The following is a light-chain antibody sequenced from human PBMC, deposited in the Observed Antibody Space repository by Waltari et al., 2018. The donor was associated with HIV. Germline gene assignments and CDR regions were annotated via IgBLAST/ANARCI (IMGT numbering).Light chain of an antibody. CDR3: QQYGSSPPIT. V-gene: IGKV3-20*01. CDR1: QSVGSNY. Sequence: EIVLTQSPGTLSLSPGERATLSCRASQSVGSNYLAWYQQIPGQAPRLLIYDASSRATGIPDRFSGSGSGADFTLTISRLEPEDFAVYYYQQYGSSPPITFGQGTRLEIK. J-gene: IGKJ5*01. CDR2: DAS.